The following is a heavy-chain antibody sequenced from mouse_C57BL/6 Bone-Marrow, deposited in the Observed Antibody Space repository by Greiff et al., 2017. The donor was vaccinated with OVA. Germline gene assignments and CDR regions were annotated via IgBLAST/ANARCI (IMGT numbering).Heavy chain of an antibody. Sequence: QVQLQQSGPELVKPGASVKISCKASGYAFSSSWMHWVKQRPGKGLEWIGGIYPGDGDTNYNGKFKGKATLTADKSSSTAYMQLSSLTSEDSAVYFCAGHGDGCCAGCFDYWGQGTTVTVSS. J-gene: IGHJ2*01. D-gene: IGHD2-3*01. CDR1: GYAFSSSW. V-gene: IGHV1-82*01. CDR2: IYPGDGDT. CDR3: AGHGDGCCAGCFDY.